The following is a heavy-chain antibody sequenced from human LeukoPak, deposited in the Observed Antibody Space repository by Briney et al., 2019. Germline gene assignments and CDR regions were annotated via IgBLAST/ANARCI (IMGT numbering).Heavy chain of an antibody. J-gene: IGHJ6*03. D-gene: IGHD5-12*01. CDR2: ISSSSSYI. CDR1: GFTFSSYS. V-gene: IGHV3-21*01. Sequence: GGSLRLSCAASGFTFSSYSMNWVRQAPGKGLEWVSSISSSSSYIYYADSVKGRFTISRDNAKNSLYLQMNSLRAEDTAVYYCARDVGMVALRMDYYYMDVWGKGTTVTVSS. CDR3: ARDVGMVALRMDYYYMDV.